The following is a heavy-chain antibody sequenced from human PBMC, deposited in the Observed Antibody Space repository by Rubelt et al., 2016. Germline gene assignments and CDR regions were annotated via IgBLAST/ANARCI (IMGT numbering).Heavy chain of an antibody. CDR3: ALLKGSSGSWAFDS. CDR2: IYPGDSDT. CDR1: GYSFTSYW. J-gene: IGHJ3*02. D-gene: IGHD3-22*01. V-gene: IGHV5-51*01. Sequence: EVQLVQSGAEVKKPGESLKISCKGSGYSFTSYWIGWVRQMPGKGLEWMGIIYPGDSDTRYSPSFQGQVTISADNSSSTAYLRCGGLRASDTAMYYWALLKGSSGSWAFDSWGQGTMVTVSS.